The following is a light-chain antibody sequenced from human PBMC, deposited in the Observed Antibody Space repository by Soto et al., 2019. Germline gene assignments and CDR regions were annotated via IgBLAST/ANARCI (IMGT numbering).Light chain of an antibody. V-gene: IGKV1-39*01. CDR3: QQVYDFPHT. CDR1: QTINNY. CDR2: GAS. J-gene: IGKJ2*01. Sequence: DIQMTQSPSSLSASVGDRVTITCQTSQTINNYLNWYRQKPGKVPEVLIYGASSLQRGVSSRFTGSASRTYFTLTISSLQPEDFATYYCQQVYDFPHTFGQGTKVEV.